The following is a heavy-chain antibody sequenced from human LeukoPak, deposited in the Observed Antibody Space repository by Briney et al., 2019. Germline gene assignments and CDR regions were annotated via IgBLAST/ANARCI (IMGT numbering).Heavy chain of an antibody. D-gene: IGHD3-22*01. CDR2: IHYSGST. V-gene: IGHV4-59*01. CDR3: ARAGTYYYDSSGFL. J-gene: IGHJ4*02. Sequence: SETLSLTCTVSGGSISSYYWSWIRQSPGKGLEWIGYIHYSGSTNYNPSLESRVTISVDTSKNQFSLKLSSVTAADTVVYYCARAGTYYYDSSGFLWGQGSLVTVSS. CDR1: GGSISSYY.